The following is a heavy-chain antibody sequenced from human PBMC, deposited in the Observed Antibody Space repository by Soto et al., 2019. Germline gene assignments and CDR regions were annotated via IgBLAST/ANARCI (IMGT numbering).Heavy chain of an antibody. Sequence: QVQLVESGGGVVQPGRSLRLSCAASGFTFSSFAMHWVRQAPGKGLEWVAVISHDGINKYYADSVKGRFTISRENSKHSRYVQMNSRRAEDRTMYYCARVTVNMVEGEYYIMNVWGQGTTDTVSS. V-gene: IGHV3-30-3*01. D-gene: IGHD3-10*01. CDR3: ARVTVNMVEGEYYIMNV. CDR1: GFTFSSFA. J-gene: IGHJ6*02. CDR2: ISHDGINK.